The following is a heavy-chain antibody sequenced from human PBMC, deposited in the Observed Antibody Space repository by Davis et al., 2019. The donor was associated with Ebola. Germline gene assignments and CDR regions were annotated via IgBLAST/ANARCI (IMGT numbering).Heavy chain of an antibody. D-gene: IGHD3-16*01. J-gene: IGHJ4*02. V-gene: IGHV5-10-1*01. CDR3: ARHGLQLGGAAVGYYFDY. CDR2: IDPSDSYT. Sequence: GESLKISCKGSGYSFTSYWISWVRQMPGKGLEWMGRIDPSDSYTNYSPSFQGHVTISADKSISTAYLQWSSLKASDTAMYYCARHGLQLGGAAVGYYFDYWGQGTLVTVSS. CDR1: GYSFTSYW.